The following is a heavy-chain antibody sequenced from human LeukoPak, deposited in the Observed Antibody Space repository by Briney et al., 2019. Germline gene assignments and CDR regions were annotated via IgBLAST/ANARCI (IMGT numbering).Heavy chain of an antibody. D-gene: IGHD3-22*01. CDR1: GYTFTGYD. CDR2: INPNTGGA. J-gene: IGHJ4*02. CDR3: ARAYYFRYDSSGYYDY. V-gene: IGHV1-2*02. Sequence: ASVKVSCEASGYTFTGYDLHWVRQAPGQGREWMGWINPNTGGASYAQKFQGRVTMTRDTSFSTAYMELSRLRSDDTAVYYCARAYYFRYDSSGYYDYWGQGTLVTVSS.